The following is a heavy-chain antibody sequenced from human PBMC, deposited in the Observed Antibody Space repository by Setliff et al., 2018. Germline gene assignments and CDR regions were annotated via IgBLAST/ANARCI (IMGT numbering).Heavy chain of an antibody. CDR3: ARGQQWELLPPYFDY. Sequence: GGSLRLSCAASGFTFSSNAMHWVRQAPGRGLEWVAFISYDGSNKSYGDSVKGRFTISGDNSKNTLYLQMDSLTTEDTAVYYCARGQQWELLPPYFDYWGRGTLVTVSS. CDR1: GFTFSSNA. J-gene: IGHJ4*02. CDR2: ISYDGSNK. V-gene: IGHV3-30*04. D-gene: IGHD6-19*01.